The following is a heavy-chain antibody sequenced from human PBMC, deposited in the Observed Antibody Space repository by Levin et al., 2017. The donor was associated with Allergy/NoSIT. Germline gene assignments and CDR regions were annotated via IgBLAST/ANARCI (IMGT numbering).Heavy chain of an antibody. V-gene: IGHV3-30-3*01. CDR2: ISYDVSNK. CDR3: ARDRSGLVVVAASPDY. CDR1: GFTFSSYA. J-gene: IGHJ4*02. D-gene: IGHD2-15*01. Sequence: GESLKISCAASGFTFSSYAMHWVRQAPGKGLEWVAVISYDVSNKYYADSVKGRFTISRDNSKNTLYLQMNSLRSEDTAVYYCARDRSGLVVVAASPDYWGQGTLVTVSS.